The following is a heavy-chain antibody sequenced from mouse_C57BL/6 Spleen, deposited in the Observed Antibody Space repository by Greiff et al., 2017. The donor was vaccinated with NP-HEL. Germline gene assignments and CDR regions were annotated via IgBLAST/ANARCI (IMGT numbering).Heavy chain of an antibody. D-gene: IGHD1-1*01. CDR3: TTPLTTVVGGAMDY. Sequence: VQLKQSGAELVRPGASVKLSCTASGFNIKDDYMHWVKQRPEQGLEWIGWIDPENGDTEYASKFQGKATITADTSSNTAYLQLSSLTSEDTAVYYCTTPLTTVVGGAMDYWGQGTSVTVSS. V-gene: IGHV14-4*01. CDR1: GFNIKDDY. CDR2: IDPENGDT. J-gene: IGHJ4*01.